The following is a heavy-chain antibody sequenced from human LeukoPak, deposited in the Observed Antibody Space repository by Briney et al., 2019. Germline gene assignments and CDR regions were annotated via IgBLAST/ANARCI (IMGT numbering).Heavy chain of an antibody. J-gene: IGHJ4*02. CDR1: GGTFSSYA. CDR2: IIPTFGTA. CDR3: ARSHDLAGYYYFDY. Sequence: SVKVSCKASGGTFSSYAISWVRQAPGQGLEWMGGIIPTFGTANYAQKFQGRVTITADESTSTAYMELSSLRSEDTAVYYCARSHDLAGYYYFDYWGQGTLVTVSS. D-gene: IGHD3-9*01. V-gene: IGHV1-69*01.